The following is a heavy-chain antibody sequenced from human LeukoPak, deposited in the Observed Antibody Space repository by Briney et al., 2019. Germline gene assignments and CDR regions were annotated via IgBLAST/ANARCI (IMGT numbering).Heavy chain of an antibody. V-gene: IGHV4-59*01. CDR2: MQSSGNS. CDR1: GDSISTYH. J-gene: IGHJ4*02. Sequence: TSETLSLTCSVSGDSISTYHWNWIRKSPGKGLKWIAFMQSSGNSNYNPSLKSRVTIFVDTSKNQFVLNLRSVTAADTGVYYCARDKRHSYGRYFDHWGQGMLVTVSS. D-gene: IGHD5-18*01. CDR3: ARDKRHSYGRYFDH.